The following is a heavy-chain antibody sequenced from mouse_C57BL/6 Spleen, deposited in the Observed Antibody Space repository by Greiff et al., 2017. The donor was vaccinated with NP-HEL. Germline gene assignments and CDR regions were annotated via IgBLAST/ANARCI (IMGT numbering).Heavy chain of an antibody. J-gene: IGHJ3*01. D-gene: IGHD2-4*01. CDR2: FYPGSGSI. CDR3: ARHEDWEYDYDGFAY. CDR1: GYTFTEYT. V-gene: IGHV1-62-2*01. Sequence: QVQLKETGAELVKPGASVKLSCKASGYTFTEYTIHWVKQRSGQGLEWIGWFYPGSGSIKYNEKFKDKATLTADKSSSTVYMELSRLTSEDSAVYFCARHEDWEYDYDGFAYWGQGTLVTVSA.